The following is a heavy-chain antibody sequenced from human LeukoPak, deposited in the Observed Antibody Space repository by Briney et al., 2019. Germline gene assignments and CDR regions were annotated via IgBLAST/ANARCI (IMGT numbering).Heavy chain of an antibody. CDR2: IYTSGST. J-gene: IGHJ4*02. V-gene: IGHV4-4*07. Sequence: SETLSLTCTVSGGSISNYYWSWIRQPAGKGLEWIGRIYTSGSTNYNPSLKSRVTISVDTSKNQFSLKLSSVTAADTAVYYCAREPYYYDSSGYYWGQGTLVTVSS. CDR1: GGSISNYY. CDR3: AREPYYYDSSGYY. D-gene: IGHD3-22*01.